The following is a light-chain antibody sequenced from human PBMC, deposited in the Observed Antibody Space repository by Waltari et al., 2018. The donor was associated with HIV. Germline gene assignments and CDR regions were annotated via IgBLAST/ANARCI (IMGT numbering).Light chain of an antibody. Sequence: DIQMTQSPSSLSASVGDSITITCRASQGISRYLNWYQHKLGKAPQLLIFAASNLQSGVPSRFSGSGSGKDFTLTIKNLQPDDFATYYCQQGHTTPLTFGQGTRLEIK. V-gene: IGKV1-39*01. CDR3: QQGHTTPLT. J-gene: IGKJ5*01. CDR1: QGISRY. CDR2: AAS.